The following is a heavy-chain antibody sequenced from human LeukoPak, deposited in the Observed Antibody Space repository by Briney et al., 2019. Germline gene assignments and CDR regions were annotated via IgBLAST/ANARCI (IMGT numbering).Heavy chain of an antibody. CDR2: IYHSGST. D-gene: IGHD3-22*01. CDR1: GYSISSGYY. CDR3: ARRGFDSNPFDY. V-gene: IGHV4-38-2*01. Sequence: PSETLSLTCAVSGYSISSGYYWGWIRQPPGKGLEWIGSIYHSGSTYYNPSFKSRVTISVDTSKNQFSLKLSSVTAADTAVYYCARRGFDSNPFDYWGQGTLVTVSS. J-gene: IGHJ4*02.